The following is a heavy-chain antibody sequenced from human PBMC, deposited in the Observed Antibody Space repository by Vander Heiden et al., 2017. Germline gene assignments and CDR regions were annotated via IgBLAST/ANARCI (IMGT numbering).Heavy chain of an antibody. Sequence: QVTLKESGPALVKPTQTLTLTCTFSGFSLSTSGMRVSWIRQPPGKALEWLARIDWDDEKFDSTSLKTRLTISKDTSKNQVVITITKMDPVDTATYCGVRTYTTGQYDYRGHGTMVTVSS. V-gene: IGHV2-70*04. D-gene: IGHD4-17*01. J-gene: IGHJ4*01. CDR3: VRTYTTGQYDY. CDR1: GFSLSTSGMR. CDR2: IDWDDEK.